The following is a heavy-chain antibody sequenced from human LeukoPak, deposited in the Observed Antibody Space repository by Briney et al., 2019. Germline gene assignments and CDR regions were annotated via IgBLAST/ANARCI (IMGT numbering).Heavy chain of an antibody. CDR2: THFSGSS. V-gene: IGHV4-59*11. CDR3: ARAKATGSYDF. J-gene: IGHJ4*02. D-gene: IGHD3-9*01. CDR1: GSSIGRHY. Sequence: SETLSLTCSVSGSSIGRHYWTWIRQPPGKGLEWIGYTHFSGSSNYNPSLKSRATTSLDRAKNQISLTLTSVTAADTAVYFCARAKATGSYDFWGQGTLVTVSS.